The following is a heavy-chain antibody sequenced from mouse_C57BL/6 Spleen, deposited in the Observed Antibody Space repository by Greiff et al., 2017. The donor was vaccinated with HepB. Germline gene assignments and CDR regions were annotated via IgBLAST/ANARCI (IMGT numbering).Heavy chain of an antibody. CDR3: ARWPWYGSSTDWYFDV. D-gene: IGHD1-1*01. CDR2: IYPSDSET. V-gene: IGHV1-61*01. Sequence: QVQLQQPGAELVRPGSSVKLSCKASGYTFTSYWMDWVKQRPGQGLEWIGNIYPSDSETHYNQKFKDKATLTVDKSSSTAYMQLSSLTSEDSAVYYCARWPWYGSSTDWYFDVWGTGTTVTVSS. J-gene: IGHJ1*03. CDR1: GYTFTSYW.